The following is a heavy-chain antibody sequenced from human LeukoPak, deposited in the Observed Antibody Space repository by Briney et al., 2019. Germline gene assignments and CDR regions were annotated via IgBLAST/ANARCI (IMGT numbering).Heavy chain of an antibody. V-gene: IGHV3-9*01. Sequence: PGRSLRLSCAASGFTFDDYAMHWVRQAPGKGLEWVSGISWNSGSIGYADSVKGRFTISRDNAKNSLYLQMNSLRAEDTALYYCARVGSGWSYYYGMDVWGQGTTVTVSS. J-gene: IGHJ6*02. CDR2: ISWNSGSI. CDR1: GFTFDDYA. CDR3: ARVGSGWSYYYGMDV. D-gene: IGHD6-19*01.